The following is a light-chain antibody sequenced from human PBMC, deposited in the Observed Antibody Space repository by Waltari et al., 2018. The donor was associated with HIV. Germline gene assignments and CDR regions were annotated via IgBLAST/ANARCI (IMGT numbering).Light chain of an antibody. V-gene: IGLV2-11*01. J-gene: IGLJ2*01. CDR2: DVT. Sequence: SALTHPRSVSGSPGQSVTIPCTGIRRDLGGGHYSLSWYQQYPGNLPGLMIYDVTKRPSGVPDRFSGSKSGNTASLTISGLQAEDEADYYCCSYGGSYTLFGGGTKVTVL. CDR1: RRDLGGGHYS. CDR3: CSYGGSYTL.